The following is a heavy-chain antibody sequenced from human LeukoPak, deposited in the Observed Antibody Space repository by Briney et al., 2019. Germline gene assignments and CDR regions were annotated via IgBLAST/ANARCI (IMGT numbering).Heavy chain of an antibody. CDR3: ARGVFHCSSTSCYRDLDY. CDR2: ISAYNDNT. CDR1: GYTVTSYG. D-gene: IGHD2-2*02. V-gene: IGHV1-18*01. Sequence: ASVKVSCKASGYTVTSYGISWVRQAPGQGLEWMGWISAYNDNTNYAQKLQGRVTMTTDTSTSTAYMELRSLRSDDTAVYFCARGVFHCSSTSCYRDLDYWGQGTLVTVSS. J-gene: IGHJ4*02.